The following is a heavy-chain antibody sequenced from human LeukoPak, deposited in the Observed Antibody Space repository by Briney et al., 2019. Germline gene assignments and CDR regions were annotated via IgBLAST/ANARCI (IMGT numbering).Heavy chain of an antibody. J-gene: IGHJ4*02. CDR1: GGSITTSDFD. V-gene: IGHV4-39*01. CDR2: ISSSGKA. Sequence: SETLSLTCTASGGSITTSDFDWAWIRQPPGQGFEWIATISSSGKAYYYPSLMSRVTISVDTSKNQFSLDVTSVTAADTGLFYCARFKGGTGFDYWGRGILVIVS. D-gene: IGHD1-26*01. CDR3: ARFKGGTGFDY.